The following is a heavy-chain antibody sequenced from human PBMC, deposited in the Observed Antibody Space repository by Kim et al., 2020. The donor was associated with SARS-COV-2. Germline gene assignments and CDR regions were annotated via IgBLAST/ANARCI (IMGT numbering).Heavy chain of an antibody. Sequence: SETLSLTCTVSGGSISSGGYYWSWIRQHPGKGLEWIGYIYYSGSTYYNPSLKSRITISVDTSKNQFSLKLSSVTAADTAVYYCARGDTMVPGVIITLHYFDYWGQGTLVTVSS. D-gene: IGHD3-10*01. J-gene: IGHJ4*02. CDR3: ARGDTMVPGVIITLHYFDY. CDR1: GGSISSGGYY. CDR2: IYYSGST. V-gene: IGHV4-31*03.